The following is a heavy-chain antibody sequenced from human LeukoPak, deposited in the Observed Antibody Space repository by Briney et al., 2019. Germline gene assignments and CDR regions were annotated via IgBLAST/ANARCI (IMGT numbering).Heavy chain of an antibody. CDR1: GFTFSSYA. V-gene: IGHV3-23*01. CDR3: VRDYGDYGFDY. J-gene: IGHJ4*02. Sequence: GGSLRLSCAASGFTFSSYAMSWVRQAPGKGLECVSAISGSGGSTYYADSVKARFTISRDNSKNTLYLQMNSLRAEDTAVYYCVRDYGDYGFDYWGQGTLVTVSS. CDR2: ISGSGGST. D-gene: IGHD4-17*01.